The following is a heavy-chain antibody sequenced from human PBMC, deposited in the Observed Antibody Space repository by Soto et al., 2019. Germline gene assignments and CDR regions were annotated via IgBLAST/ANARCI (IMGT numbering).Heavy chain of an antibody. V-gene: IGHV4-30-4*01. Sequence: QVQLQESGPGLVKPSQTLSLICSVSGDSISSGDYYWSWVRQSPGTGLEWIGYIYYTGVTFYNPSLKSRLTISVDTSKNQFSLKLTSVTAADTAVYYCARLNPEYYFDYWGQGTLVTVSS. CDR3: ARLNPEYYFDY. CDR1: GDSISSGDYY. J-gene: IGHJ4*02. D-gene: IGHD3-10*01. CDR2: IYYTGVT.